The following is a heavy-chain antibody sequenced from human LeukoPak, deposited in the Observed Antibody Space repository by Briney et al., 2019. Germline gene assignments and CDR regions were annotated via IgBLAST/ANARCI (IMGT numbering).Heavy chain of an antibody. J-gene: IGHJ4*02. CDR2: IYYSGST. D-gene: IGHD4-17*01. Sequence: SETLSLTCTVSGGSVSSGSYYWSWIRQPPGKGLEWIGYIYYSGSTTYNPSLKSRVTISVDMSKNKFSLKLSSVTAADTAVYYCTRVPISTTARGYFDYWGQGTLVTVS. CDR1: GGSVSSGSYY. V-gene: IGHV4-61*01. CDR3: TRVPISTTARGYFDY.